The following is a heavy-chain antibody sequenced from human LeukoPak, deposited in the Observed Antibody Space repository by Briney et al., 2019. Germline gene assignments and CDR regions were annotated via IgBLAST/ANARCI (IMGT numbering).Heavy chain of an antibody. J-gene: IGHJ3*02. D-gene: IGHD3-9*01. CDR1: GYSFTGYW. V-gene: IGHV5-51*01. Sequence: GESLKISCKGSGYSFTGYWIGWVRQMPGKGLEWMGIIYPGDSDTRYSPSFQGQVTISADKSISTAYLQWSSLEASDTAMYYCAVDILTGYYAFDIWGQGTMVTVSS. CDR3: AVDILTGYYAFDI. CDR2: IYPGDSDT.